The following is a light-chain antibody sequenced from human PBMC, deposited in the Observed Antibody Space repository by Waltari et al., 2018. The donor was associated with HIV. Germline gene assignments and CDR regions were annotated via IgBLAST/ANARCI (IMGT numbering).Light chain of an antibody. CDR2: EVS. V-gene: IGLV2-8*01. Sequence: QSALTQPPSASGSPGQSVTISCTGTSSDVGGYNYVSWYQQHPGKAPKLMIYEVSKRPSGVPDRFSGSKSDNTASLTVSGLQPEDEADYYCSSYAGSNNFVFGTGTKVTVL. CDR3: SSYAGSNNFV. CDR1: SSDVGGYNY. J-gene: IGLJ1*01.